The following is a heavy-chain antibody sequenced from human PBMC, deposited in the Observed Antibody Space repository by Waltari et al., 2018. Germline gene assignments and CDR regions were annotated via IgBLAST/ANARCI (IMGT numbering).Heavy chain of an antibody. J-gene: IGHJ4*03. Sequence: DVLLVESGGGLVKPGGSLRLSCVGSGFSCSGYAMNWFRQVPGQGVEWVASFRIGTRSNKYYADSVKGRFTISRDDGKDSVYLQMNSLRVEDTAIYFCARERAWTGGFDFWGHGTPVTVSS. V-gene: IGHV3-21*01. CDR3: ARERAWTGGFDF. D-gene: IGHD1-1*01. CDR2: FRIGTRSNK. CDR1: GFSCSGYA.